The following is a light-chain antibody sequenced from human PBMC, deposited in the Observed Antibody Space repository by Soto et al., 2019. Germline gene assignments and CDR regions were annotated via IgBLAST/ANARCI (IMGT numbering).Light chain of an antibody. J-gene: IGLJ2*01. CDR1: SSNIGAGYD. Sequence: QSVLTQPPSVSGAPGQRVTISCTGSSSNIGAGYDIHWYQQLPGTAPKLLIYGNNNRPSGVPDRFSGSKSGTSASLAITGLQAAYEADYYCQSYNSSLSVGVFGGGTKVTAL. CDR2: GNN. V-gene: IGLV1-40*01. CDR3: QSYNSSLSVGV.